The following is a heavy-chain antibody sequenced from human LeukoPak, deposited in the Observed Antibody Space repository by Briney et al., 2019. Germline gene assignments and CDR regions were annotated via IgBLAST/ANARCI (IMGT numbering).Heavy chain of an antibody. Sequence: PGGSLRLSCAASGFIFSSYWMNWVRQAPGKGLEWVANIKQDGSEKYYVDSVKGRFTISRGNAKNSLYLQMNSLRAEDTAVYYCARAMDVWGQGTTVTVSS. V-gene: IGHV3-7*03. CDR3: ARAMDV. CDR2: IKQDGSEK. J-gene: IGHJ6*02. CDR1: GFIFSSYW.